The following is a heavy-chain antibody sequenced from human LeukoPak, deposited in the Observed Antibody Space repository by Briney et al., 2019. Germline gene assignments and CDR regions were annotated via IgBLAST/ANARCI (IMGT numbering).Heavy chain of an antibody. J-gene: IGHJ4*02. CDR2: ISSSSSYI. Sequence: GGSLRLSCAASGFTFSSYEMNWVRQAPGKGLEWVSSISSSSSYIYYADSVKGRFTISRDNAKNSLYLQMNSLRAEDTAVYYCAREVATIDKSFDYWGQGTLVTVSS. CDR1: GFTFSSYE. D-gene: IGHD5-12*01. CDR3: AREVATIDKSFDY. V-gene: IGHV3-21*01.